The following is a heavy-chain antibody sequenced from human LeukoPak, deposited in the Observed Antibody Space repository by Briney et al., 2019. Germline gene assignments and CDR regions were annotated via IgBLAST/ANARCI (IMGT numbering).Heavy chain of an antibody. CDR3: ARAGLSGGSCYAFDI. J-gene: IGHJ3*02. Sequence: GGSLRLSCAASGFTFSSYWMSWVRQAPGKGLEWVANIKQDGSEKYYVDSVKGRFTISRDNAKNSLYLQMNSLRAEDTAVYYCARAGLSGGSCYAFDIWGQGTMVTASS. D-gene: IGHD2-15*01. V-gene: IGHV3-7*03. CDR1: GFTFSSYW. CDR2: IKQDGSEK.